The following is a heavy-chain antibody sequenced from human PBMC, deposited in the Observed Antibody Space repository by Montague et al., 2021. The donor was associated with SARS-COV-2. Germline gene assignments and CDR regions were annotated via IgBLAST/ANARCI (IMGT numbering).Heavy chain of an antibody. J-gene: IGHJ4*02. CDR3: ASHTVFQHLYS. D-gene: IGHD6-13*01. Sequence: SETLSLTCAVSGASVTSINWWSWVRQPPERGLEWIADIHHTGITNFNPSLSSPVSISLATSKNQFSLTLNSVTAADTAIYYCASHTVFQHLYSWGQGTLVSVSS. CDR2: IHHTGIT. V-gene: IGHV4-4*02. CDR1: GASVTSINW.